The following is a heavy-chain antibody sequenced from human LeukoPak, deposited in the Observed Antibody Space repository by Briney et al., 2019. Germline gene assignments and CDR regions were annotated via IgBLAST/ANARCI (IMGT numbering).Heavy chain of an antibody. Sequence: ASVKVSCKVSGYTLTELSMHWVRQAPGKGLEWMGGFDPEDGETIYAQKFQGRVTMTEDTSTDTAYVELSSLRSEDTAVYYCATQYSSSFRVAFDIWGQGTMVTVSS. CDR1: GYTLTELS. J-gene: IGHJ3*02. CDR3: ATQYSSSFRVAFDI. D-gene: IGHD6-6*01. CDR2: FDPEDGET. V-gene: IGHV1-24*01.